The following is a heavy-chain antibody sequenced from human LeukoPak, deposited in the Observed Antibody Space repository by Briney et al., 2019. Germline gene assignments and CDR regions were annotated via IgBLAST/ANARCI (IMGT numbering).Heavy chain of an antibody. D-gene: IGHD2-8*01. J-gene: IGHJ5*02. CDR3: ARAPTLYATNWFDP. Sequence: SAKVSCKASGGTFSNYAISWVRQAPGQGLEGMGGIIPIFGTENYAQKFQGRVTITTDESTSTAYMELSSLRSEDTAVYYCARAPTLYATNWFDPWGQGTLVTVSS. CDR2: IIPIFGTE. CDR1: GGTFSNYA. V-gene: IGHV1-69*05.